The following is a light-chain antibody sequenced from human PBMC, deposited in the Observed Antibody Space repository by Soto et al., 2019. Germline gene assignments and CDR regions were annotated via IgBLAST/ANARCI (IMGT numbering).Light chain of an antibody. CDR2: KAS. CDR1: RSISSW. V-gene: IGKV1-5*03. Sequence: DIQMTQSLSTLSASVGDRVTITCRASRSISSWLAWYQQKPAEAPKLLISKASSLESGIPSRFSGSGSGTEFTLTISSLQPDDFASYYCQQYSAYPGTFGQGTKVEVK. J-gene: IGKJ1*01. CDR3: QQYSAYPGT.